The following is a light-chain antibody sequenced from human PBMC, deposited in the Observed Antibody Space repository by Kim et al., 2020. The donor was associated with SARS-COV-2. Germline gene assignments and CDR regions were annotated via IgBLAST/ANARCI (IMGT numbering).Light chain of an antibody. Sequence: RQTATLTCTGNNNNVGNQGAAWLQQHQGHPPKLLSYRNNNRPSGISERFSASRSGDTASLTITGLQPEDETDYYCSAWDSSLNAWVFSGGTQLTVL. J-gene: IGLJ3*02. CDR3: SAWDSSLNAWV. CDR1: NNNVGNQG. CDR2: RNN. V-gene: IGLV10-54*04.